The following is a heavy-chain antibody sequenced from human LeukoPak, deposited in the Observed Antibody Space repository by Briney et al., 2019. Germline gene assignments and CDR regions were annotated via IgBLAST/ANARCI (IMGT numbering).Heavy chain of an antibody. V-gene: IGHV1-18*01. CDR3: ARDYSLWFGELLSGYFDY. CDR1: GYTFTSYG. J-gene: IGHJ4*02. CDR2: ISAYNGST. D-gene: IGHD3-10*01. Sequence: ASVKVSCKASGYTFTSYGISWVRQAPGQGLERMGWISAYNGSTNYAQKLQGRVTMTTDTSTSTAYMELRSLRSDDTAVYYCARDYSLWFGELLSGYFDYWGQGTLVTVSS.